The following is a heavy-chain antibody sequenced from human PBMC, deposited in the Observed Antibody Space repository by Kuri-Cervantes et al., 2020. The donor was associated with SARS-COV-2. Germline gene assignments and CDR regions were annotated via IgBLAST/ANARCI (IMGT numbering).Heavy chain of an antibody. CDR3: AGFLKGIVGGKKYYFDY. Sequence: SETPSLTCAVSGYSISSGYYWGWIRQPPGKGLEWFGSIYHSGSTYYNPSLKSRVTISVDASKNQFSLKLSSVTAADTAVYYCAGFLKGIVGGKKYYFDYWGQGTLVTVSS. CDR2: IYHSGST. J-gene: IGHJ4*02. CDR1: GYSISSGYY. V-gene: IGHV4-38-2*01. D-gene: IGHD3-16*01.